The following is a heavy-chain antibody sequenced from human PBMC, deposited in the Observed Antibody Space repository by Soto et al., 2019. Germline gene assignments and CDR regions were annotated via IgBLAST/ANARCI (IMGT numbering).Heavy chain of an antibody. CDR2: INPNSGGT. CDR3: ARERRLDPYGSGSYYNRRAFDI. J-gene: IGHJ3*02. CDR1: GYTFTGYY. Sequence: QVQLVQSGAEVKKPGASVKVSCKASGYTFTGYYMHWVRQAPGQGLEWMGWINPNSGGTNYAQKFQGWVTMTRDTSISTAYMELSRLRSDDTAVYYCARERRLDPYGSGSYYNRRAFDIWGQGTMVTVSS. D-gene: IGHD3-10*01. V-gene: IGHV1-2*04.